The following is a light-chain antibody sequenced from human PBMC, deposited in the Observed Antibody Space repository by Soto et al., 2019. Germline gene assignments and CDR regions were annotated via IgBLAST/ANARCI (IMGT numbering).Light chain of an antibody. Sequence: DIQMTQSPSSVSASVGDRVTITCRASQGINNWLAWYQQKPGKAPELLIYAVSYLQSGVPSRFSGSGSRTDFTLTISSLQPEDFATYFCKQSSAFPLTFGGGTKVDIK. V-gene: IGKV1-12*01. J-gene: IGKJ4*01. CDR3: KQSSAFPLT. CDR2: AVS. CDR1: QGINNW.